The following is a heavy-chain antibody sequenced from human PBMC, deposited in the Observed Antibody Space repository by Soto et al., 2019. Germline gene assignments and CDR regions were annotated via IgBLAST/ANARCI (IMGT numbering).Heavy chain of an antibody. Sequence: EAQLLESGGDLVQPGGSLRLSCAASGFTFSSYAMSWVRQAPGKGLEWVSAISGSGGSTYYAESVEGRFTISRDNSKNTVFLQRNSLRADLTTVYYCSGLRPWVGATSDRAFDIWGQGTMVTVSS. V-gene: IGHV3-23*01. D-gene: IGHD1-26*01. CDR2: ISGSGGST. CDR1: GFTFSSYA. J-gene: IGHJ3*02. CDR3: SGLRPWVGATSDRAFDI.